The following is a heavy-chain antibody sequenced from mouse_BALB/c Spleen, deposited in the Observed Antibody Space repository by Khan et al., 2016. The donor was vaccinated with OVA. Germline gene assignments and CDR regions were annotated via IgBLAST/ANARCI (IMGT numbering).Heavy chain of an antibody. CDR3: ARSVTITTVLATDFDY. V-gene: IGHV3-2*02. J-gene: IGHJ2*01. D-gene: IGHD1-1*01. CDR2: ISYSGRT. CDR1: GYSITSDYA. Sequence: EVQLQESGPGLVKPSQSLSLTCTVTGYSITSDYAWNWIRQFPGNKLEWMGYISYSGRTSYNPSLKSRISITRDTSKTQFFLQLNSVTTEDTATYYGARSVTITTVLATDFDYWGQGTTLTVSS.